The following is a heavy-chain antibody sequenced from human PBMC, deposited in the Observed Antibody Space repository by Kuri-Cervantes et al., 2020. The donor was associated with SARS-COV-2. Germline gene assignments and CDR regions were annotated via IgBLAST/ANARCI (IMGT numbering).Heavy chain of an antibody. Sequence: LRLSCAVSGYSISSSNWWGWIRQPPGKGLEWIGYIYYSGSTYYNPSLKSRVAMSVDTSKNQFSLKLSSVTAVDTAVYYCARDYCSSTSCYYAYWGQGTLVTVSS. J-gene: IGHJ4*02. V-gene: IGHV4-28*03. D-gene: IGHD2-2*01. CDR2: IYYSGST. CDR3: ARDYCSSTSCYYAY. CDR1: GYSISSSNW.